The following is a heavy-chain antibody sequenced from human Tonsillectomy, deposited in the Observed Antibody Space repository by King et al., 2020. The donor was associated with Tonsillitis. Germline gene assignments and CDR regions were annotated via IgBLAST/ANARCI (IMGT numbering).Heavy chain of an antibody. CDR2: IRHSGNT. Sequence: VQLQQWGAGLLKPSETLSLTCAVYGGSFSGYCWSWIRQPPGKGLEWIGEIRHSGNTNYKPSHKSRGTISIDTSKNQFSLELSSVTAADTAVYYCARGESDFWSGYPAYFDFWGRGTLVTVSA. D-gene: IGHD3-3*01. J-gene: IGHJ4*02. CDR1: GGSFSGYC. CDR3: ARGESDFWSGYPAYFDF. V-gene: IGHV4-34*01.